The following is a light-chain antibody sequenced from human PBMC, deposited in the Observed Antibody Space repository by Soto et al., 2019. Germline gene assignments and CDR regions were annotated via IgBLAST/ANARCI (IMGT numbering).Light chain of an antibody. J-gene: IGLJ2*01. CDR3: CSYAGSHFL. CDR1: SSDVGGYNY. Sequence: QSVLTQPRSVSGSPGQSVTISCTGTSSDVGGYNYVSWYQQHPGKAPKLMIYDVSQRPSGVPDRFSGSKSGNTASLTISGLQAEDEADYYCCSYAGSHFLFGEGTQLTVL. CDR2: DVS. V-gene: IGLV2-11*01.